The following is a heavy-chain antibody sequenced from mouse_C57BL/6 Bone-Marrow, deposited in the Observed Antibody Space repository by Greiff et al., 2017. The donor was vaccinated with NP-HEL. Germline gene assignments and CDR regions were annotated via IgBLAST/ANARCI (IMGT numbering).Heavy chain of an antibody. J-gene: IGHJ1*03. CDR2: IYPRSGNT. Sequence: QVQLQQSGAELARPGASVKLSCKASGYTFTSYGISWVKQRTGQGLEWIGEIYPRSGNTYYNEKFKGKATLTADKSSSTAYMELRSLTSEDSAVYFCAREGEITTVVGEYFDVWGTGTTVTVSS. CDR1: GYTFTSYG. D-gene: IGHD1-1*01. CDR3: AREGEITTVVGEYFDV. V-gene: IGHV1-81*01.